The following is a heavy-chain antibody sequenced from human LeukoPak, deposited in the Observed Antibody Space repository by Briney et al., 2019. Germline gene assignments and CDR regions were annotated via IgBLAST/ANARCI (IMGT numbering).Heavy chain of an antibody. J-gene: IGHJ5*02. CDR2: MNPNSGNT. Sequence: ASVKVSCKASGYTFTSYDINWVRQATGQGLEWMGWMNPNSGNTGYAQKFQGRVTTTRNTSISTAYMELSGLRSEDTAVYYCARVRTYCSGGSCYSNWFDPWGQGTLVTVSS. CDR1: GYTFTSYD. D-gene: IGHD2-15*01. CDR3: ARVRTYCSGGSCYSNWFDP. V-gene: IGHV1-8*01.